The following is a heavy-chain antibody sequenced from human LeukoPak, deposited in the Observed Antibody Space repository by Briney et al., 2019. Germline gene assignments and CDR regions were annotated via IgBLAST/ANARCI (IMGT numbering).Heavy chain of an antibody. D-gene: IGHD6-13*01. Sequence: GESLKISCKGSGYSFTSYWIGWVRQMPGKGLEWMGIIYPGDSDTRYSPSFQGQVTISADKSISTAYLQWSSLKASDTATYYCARAEGGSSSWYSSFDYWGQGTLVTVSS. CDR1: GYSFTSYW. V-gene: IGHV5-51*01. CDR2: IYPGDSDT. CDR3: ARAEGGSSSWYSSFDY. J-gene: IGHJ4*02.